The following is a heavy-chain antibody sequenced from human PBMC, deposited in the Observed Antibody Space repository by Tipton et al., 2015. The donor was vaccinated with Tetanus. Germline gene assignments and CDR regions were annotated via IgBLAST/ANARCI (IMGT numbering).Heavy chain of an antibody. Sequence: LSLTCDVSGGSFSGNYWSWIRQPPGKGLEWIGEINHRGGTMYNPSLKSRVTISGDTSKNQFSLNLTSVTVADTAVYYCATMTPVDWYFDLWGRGTLVTVSS. CDR3: ATMTPVDWYFDL. CDR1: GGSFSGNY. CDR2: INHRGGT. J-gene: IGHJ2*01. D-gene: IGHD4-11*01. V-gene: IGHV4-34*01.